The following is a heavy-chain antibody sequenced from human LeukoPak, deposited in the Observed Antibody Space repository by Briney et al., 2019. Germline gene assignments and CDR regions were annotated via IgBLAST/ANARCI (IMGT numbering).Heavy chain of an antibody. J-gene: IGHJ4*02. CDR1: GYAFTSYA. CDR3: ASSREGRVDSETRLVDY. D-gene: IGHD1-7*01. CDR2: INAGNGNT. V-gene: IGHV1-3*01. Sequence: ASVKVSCKASGYAFTSYAMHWVRQAPGQRLEWMGWINAGNGNTKYSQNFQGRVTITRDTSASTAYMELRSLRSEDTAVYYCASSREGRVDSETRLVDYWGQGTLVTVSS.